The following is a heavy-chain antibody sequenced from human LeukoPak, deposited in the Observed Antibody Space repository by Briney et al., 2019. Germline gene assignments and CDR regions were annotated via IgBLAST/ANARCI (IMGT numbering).Heavy chain of an antibody. J-gene: IGHJ6*04. CDR1: GFSPSDSY. V-gene: IGHV3-11*04. D-gene: IGHD3-10*02. CDR2: ISGSGSDI. Sequence: GGSLRLSCAVSGFSPSDSYMTWIRQTPGKGLEWLAYISGSGSDIYYADSVKGRFTISRDNAKNSLYLQMNSLRAEDTAVYYCAELGITMIGGVWGKGTTVTISS. CDR3: AELGITMIGGV.